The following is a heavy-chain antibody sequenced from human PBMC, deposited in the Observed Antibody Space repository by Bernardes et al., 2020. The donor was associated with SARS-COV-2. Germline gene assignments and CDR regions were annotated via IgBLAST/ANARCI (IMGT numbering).Heavy chain of an antibody. CDR2: IYYSGST. CDR1: GDSVSSGSYY. CDR3: ARQVDTSLDWYFDV. V-gene: IGHV4-39*01. D-gene: IGHD5-18*01. J-gene: IGHJ2*01. Sequence: SETLSLTCTVSGDSVSSGSYYWVWIRQPPGKGLEWIGSIYYSGSTHYNPSLKSRVTISVDTSKNQFSLRRRSVTAADTAVYYCARQVDTSLDWYFDVWGRGTVVTLSS.